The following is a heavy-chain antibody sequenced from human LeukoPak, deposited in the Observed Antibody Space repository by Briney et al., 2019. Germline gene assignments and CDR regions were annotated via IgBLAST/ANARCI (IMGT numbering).Heavy chain of an antibody. J-gene: IGHJ4*02. D-gene: IGHD3-22*01. CDR2: IRNDGSTI. V-gene: IGHV3-11*01. Sequence: GGSLRLSCSASGCSFSDYDMNWIRQAPGKGLEWVSYIRNDGSTIYDADSVKGRFSISRDNARNSLYLQMNSLRAEDTAVYYCAREGRGYYGDFDYWGQGTLVTVSS. CDR3: AREGRGYYGDFDY. CDR1: GCSFSDYD.